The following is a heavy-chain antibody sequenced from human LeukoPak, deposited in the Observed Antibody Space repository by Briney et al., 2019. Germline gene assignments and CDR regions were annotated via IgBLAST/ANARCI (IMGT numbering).Heavy chain of an antibody. CDR1: GFTFSNAW. V-gene: IGHV3-30-3*01. J-gene: IGHJ4*02. CDR2: ISYDGSNK. D-gene: IGHD3-22*01. CDR3: AREELNYYDSSGYYLPFY. Sequence: GGSLRLSCAASGFTFSNAWMSWVRQAPGKGLEWVAVISYDGSNKYYADSVKGRFTISRDNSKNTLYLQMNSLRAEDTAVYYCAREELNYYDSSGYYLPFYWGQGTLVTVSS.